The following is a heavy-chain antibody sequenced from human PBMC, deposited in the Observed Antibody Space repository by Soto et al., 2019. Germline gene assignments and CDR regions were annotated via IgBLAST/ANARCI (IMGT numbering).Heavy chain of an antibody. D-gene: IGHD2-2*01. Sequence: GGSLRLSCAASGFTFSIYSMNWVRQAPGKGLEWVSSISSSSSYIYYADSVKGRFTISRDNAKNSLYLQMNSLRADDTAVYYCARDRGYCGDTSCYAAYAFDIWGQGTMVTVSS. CDR3: ARDRGYCGDTSCYAAYAFDI. J-gene: IGHJ3*02. CDR2: ISSSSSYI. V-gene: IGHV3-21*01. CDR1: GFTFSIYS.